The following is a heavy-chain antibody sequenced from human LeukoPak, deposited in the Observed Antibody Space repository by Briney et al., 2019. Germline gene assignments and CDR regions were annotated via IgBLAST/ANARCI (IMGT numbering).Heavy chain of an antibody. CDR3: AKESRLGGASGSHHFDY. J-gene: IGHJ4*02. V-gene: IGHV4-4*07. CDR2: IYTRGNT. D-gene: IGHD3-10*01. CDR1: GAPVNFYY. Sequence: KASETLSLTCTVSGAPVNFYYLSWIRHSAEKGLEWIGRIYTRGNTNCNPSLKSRVTLSVDTSRNQFSLMLSSVTAADTAVYYCAKESRLGGASGSHHFDYWGQGVLVTVSS.